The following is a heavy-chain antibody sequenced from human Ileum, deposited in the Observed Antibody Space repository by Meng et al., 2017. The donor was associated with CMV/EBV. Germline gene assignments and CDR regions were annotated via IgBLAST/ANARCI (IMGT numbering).Heavy chain of an antibody. J-gene: IGHJ5*02. CDR1: GGSISSGDYY. Sequence: TCTFSGGSISSGDYYWSWIRQPPGKVPEWIGYIFYNGVSYSNPSLKSRVTMSVDTSKNQFSLRLTSATAEDTAVYYCARKSINWFDPWGQGMLVTVSS. CDR3: ARKSINWFDP. V-gene: IGHV4-30-4*08. CDR2: IFYNGVS.